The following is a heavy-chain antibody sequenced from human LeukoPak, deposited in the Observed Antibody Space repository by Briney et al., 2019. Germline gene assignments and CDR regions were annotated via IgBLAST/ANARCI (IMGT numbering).Heavy chain of an antibody. V-gene: IGHV1-3*01. J-gene: IGHJ4*02. Sequence: ASVKVSCKASGYTFTSYAMHWGRQAPGQRLEWMGWINAGNGNTKYSQKFQGRVTITRDTSASTAYMELSSLRSEDTAVYYCARHRLSFWESLDYWGQGTLVTVSS. D-gene: IGHD3-3*01. CDR1: GYTFTSYA. CDR3: ARHRLSFWESLDY. CDR2: INAGNGNT.